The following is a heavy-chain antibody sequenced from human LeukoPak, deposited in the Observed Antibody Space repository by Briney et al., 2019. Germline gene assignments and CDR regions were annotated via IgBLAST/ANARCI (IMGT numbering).Heavy chain of an antibody. D-gene: IGHD2-2*01. Sequence: GGSLRLSCAASGFTVSRYYMSWVRQAPGKGLEWVSIIYSGGDTYYGDSVKVRFTISRDISKNTLYLQMNNLRAEDTAFYYCARSPPASPFDYWGQGTLVTVSS. CDR2: IYSGGDT. CDR1: GFTVSRYY. J-gene: IGHJ4*02. V-gene: IGHV3-53*01. CDR3: ARSPPASPFDY.